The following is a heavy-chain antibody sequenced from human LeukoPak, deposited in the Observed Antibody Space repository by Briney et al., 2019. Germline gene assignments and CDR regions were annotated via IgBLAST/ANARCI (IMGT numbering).Heavy chain of an antibody. Sequence: GASVKVSCKASIYTSTVYYMHWVRQAPGQGPEWMGWFSPNGGVTNYAQKFRGRVTMTRDTSISTAYMDLISLTSDDTSVYYCATSSAYTTRWGAFDIWAQGTRVTVS. V-gene: IGHV1-2*02. D-gene: IGHD6-6*01. CDR1: IYTSTVYY. CDR3: ATSSAYTTRWGAFDI. J-gene: IGHJ3*02. CDR2: FSPNGGVT.